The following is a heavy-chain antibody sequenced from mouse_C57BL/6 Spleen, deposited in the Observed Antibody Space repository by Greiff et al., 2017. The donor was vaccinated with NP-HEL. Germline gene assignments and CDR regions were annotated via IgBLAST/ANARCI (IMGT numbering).Heavy chain of an antibody. Sequence: QVQLQQSGPGLVQPSQSLSITCTVSGFSLTSYGVHWVRQSPGKGPEWLGVIWSGGSTDYNAAFISRLSISKDNSKSQVFFKMNSLQADDTAIYYCARGHYYGSSHFDYWGQGTTLTVSS. CDR2: IWSGGST. J-gene: IGHJ2*01. CDR1: GFSLTSYG. D-gene: IGHD1-1*01. V-gene: IGHV2-2*01. CDR3: ARGHYYGSSHFDY.